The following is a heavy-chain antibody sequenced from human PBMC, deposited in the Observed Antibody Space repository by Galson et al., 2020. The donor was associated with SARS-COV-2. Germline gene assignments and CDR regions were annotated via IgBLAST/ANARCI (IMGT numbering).Heavy chain of an antibody. CDR3: AKGGAVAGIRGIDY. V-gene: IGHV3-33*06. CDR2: LWSDGTNK. J-gene: IGHJ4*02. CDR1: GFTLSSSG. D-gene: IGHD6-19*01. Sequence: GESLKISCAASGFTLSSSGMLWVRQAPGKGLEWVAVLWSDGTNKYYADSVKGRFTISRDTSKNTLYLQMNSRTAEDTALYYCAKGGAVAGIRGIDYWGQGTLVTVSS.